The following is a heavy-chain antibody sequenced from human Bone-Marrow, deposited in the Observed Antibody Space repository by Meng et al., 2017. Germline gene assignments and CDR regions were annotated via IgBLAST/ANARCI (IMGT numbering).Heavy chain of an antibody. CDR2: ISGSGGST. V-gene: IGHV3-23*01. D-gene: IGHD3-10*01. Sequence: GESLKISCAASGFTFSSYAMSWVGQAPGKGLEWVSAISGSGGSTYYADSVKGRFTISRDNSKNTLYLQMNSLRAEDTAVYYCAKDKRERRPDLSRGVLIDYWGQGTLVTVSS. CDR3: AKDKRERRPDLSRGVLIDY. J-gene: IGHJ4*02. CDR1: GFTFSSYA.